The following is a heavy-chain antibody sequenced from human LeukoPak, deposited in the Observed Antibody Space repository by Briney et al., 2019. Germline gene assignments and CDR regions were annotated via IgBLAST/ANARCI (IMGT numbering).Heavy chain of an antibody. CDR3: ARVGRGVNLLDY. CDR1: GGSISSYY. J-gene: IGHJ4*02. V-gene: IGHV4-59*01. Sequence: SETLSLTCTVSGGSISSYYWSWIRQPPGKELEWIGYISCSGSTNYNPSLKSRVTISVDTSKNQFSLKLTSVTAADTAVYYCARVGRGVNLLDYWGQGTLVTVSS. D-gene: IGHD3-10*01. CDR2: ISCSGST.